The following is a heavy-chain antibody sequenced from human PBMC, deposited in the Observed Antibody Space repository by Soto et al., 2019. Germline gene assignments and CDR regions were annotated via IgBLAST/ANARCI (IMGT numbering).Heavy chain of an antibody. Sequence: GESLKISCATTGIRFDDYTMAWFRQAPGRGLEWVSSIAGNSGYIHYADSVKARFTTSRDNAQKSIYLQMSNLTADDTALYYCARGGFWNAFDYWGQGTLVTVSS. D-gene: IGHD3-3*01. CDR3: ARGGFWNAFDY. V-gene: IGHV3-21*01. J-gene: IGHJ4*02. CDR2: IAGNSGYI. CDR1: GIRFDDYT.